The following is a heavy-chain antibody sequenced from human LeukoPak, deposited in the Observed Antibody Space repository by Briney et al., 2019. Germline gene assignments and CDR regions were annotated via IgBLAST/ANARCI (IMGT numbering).Heavy chain of an antibody. CDR2: INPNSGGT. Sequence: ASVKVSCKASGYTFTGYYMHWVRQAPGQGLEWMGWINPNSGGTNYAQKFQGRVTMTRDTSISTAYMELSRLRSDVTAVYYCARVARFLEWLPSFDYWGQGTLVTVSS. J-gene: IGHJ4*02. V-gene: IGHV1-2*02. D-gene: IGHD3-3*01. CDR1: GYTFTGYY. CDR3: ARVARFLEWLPSFDY.